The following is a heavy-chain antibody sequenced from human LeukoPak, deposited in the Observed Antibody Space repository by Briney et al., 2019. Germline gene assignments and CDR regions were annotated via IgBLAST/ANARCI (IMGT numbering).Heavy chain of an antibody. Sequence: SGGSLRLSCAASGFTVSSNYMSWVRQAPGKGLEWVSVIYSGGSTYYADSVKGRFTISRDNSKNTLHLQMNSLRAEDTAVYYCARGYSGYDFLDYYYYMAVWGKGTTVTVSS. D-gene: IGHD5-12*01. CDR3: ARGYSGYDFLDYYYYMAV. CDR1: GFTVSSNY. CDR2: IYSGGST. V-gene: IGHV3-53*01. J-gene: IGHJ6*03.